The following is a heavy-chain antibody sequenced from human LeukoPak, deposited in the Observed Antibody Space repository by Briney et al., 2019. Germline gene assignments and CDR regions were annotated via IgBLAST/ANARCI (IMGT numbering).Heavy chain of an antibody. Sequence: GASVKVSCRSSGYTFTTYGITWVRQAPGQGLEWMGWISTYNGNTNYAQKLQGRVTMTTDTSTSTAYMELRSQRSDDTAMYYCARDRMDTGTYFDYWGQGTLVTVSS. V-gene: IGHV1-18*01. CDR3: ARDRMDTGTYFDY. CDR2: ISTYNGNT. J-gene: IGHJ4*02. D-gene: IGHD5-18*01. CDR1: GYTFTTYG.